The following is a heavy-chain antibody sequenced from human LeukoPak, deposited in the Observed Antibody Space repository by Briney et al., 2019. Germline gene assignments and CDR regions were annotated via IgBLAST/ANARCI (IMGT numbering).Heavy chain of an antibody. CDR3: ARDNGWFGEQYGMDV. CDR1: GFTFSSYW. Sequence: PGGSLRLSCAASGFTFSSYWMHWVRQAPGKGLVWVSRINSDGSSTSYADSVKGRFTISRDNAKNTLYLQRNSLRAEDTAVYYCARDNGWFGEQYGMDVWGQGTTVTVSS. V-gene: IGHV3-74*01. J-gene: IGHJ6*02. D-gene: IGHD3-10*01. CDR2: INSDGSST.